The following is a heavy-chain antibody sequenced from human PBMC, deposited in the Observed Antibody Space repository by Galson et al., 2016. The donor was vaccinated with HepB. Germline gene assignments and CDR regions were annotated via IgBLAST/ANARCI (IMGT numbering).Heavy chain of an antibody. CDR1: GFSLSTSGVG. CDR2: IYWDDDK. J-gene: IGHJ4*02. V-gene: IGHV2-5*02. D-gene: IGHD1-1*01. Sequence: PALVKPTQTLTLTCTFSGFSLSTSGVGVGWIRQPPGKALEWLGIIYWDDDKRYSPSLKSRLTITKDTSKNQVVLTMTNVDPVDTATYYCAHEAQYSNNWHDCELFDRWGQGTLVTVSS. CDR3: AHEAQYSNNWHDCELFDR.